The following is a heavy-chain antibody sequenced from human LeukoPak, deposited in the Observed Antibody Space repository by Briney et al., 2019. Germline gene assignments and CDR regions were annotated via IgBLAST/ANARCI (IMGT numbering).Heavy chain of an antibody. D-gene: IGHD3-10*01. CDR2: ISSSSSYI. J-gene: IGHJ4*02. CDR1: GFTFSSYS. Sequence: GGSLRLSCAASGFTFSSYSMNWVRQAQGKGLEWVSSISSSSSYIYYADSVKGRFTISRDNAKNSLYLQMNSLRAEDTAVYYCARGRYGSGSYFYFDYWGQGTLVTVSS. V-gene: IGHV3-21*01. CDR3: ARGRYGSGSYFYFDY.